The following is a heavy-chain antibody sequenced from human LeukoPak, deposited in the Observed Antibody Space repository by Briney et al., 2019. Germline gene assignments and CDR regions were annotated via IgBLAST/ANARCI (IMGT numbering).Heavy chain of an antibody. D-gene: IGHD2-21*01. CDR2: ISAYNGHT. V-gene: IGHV1-18*01. CDR1: GYTFTSYG. J-gene: IGHJ4*02. CDR3: ARDVGVSRFDF. Sequence: ASVKVSCKASGYTFTSYGFSWVRQAPGQGLEWMGWISAYNGHTEYTHKLQGRVSMTTDTSTSTAYMELRSLTSDDTAVYYCARDVGVSRFDFWGQGTLVTVSS.